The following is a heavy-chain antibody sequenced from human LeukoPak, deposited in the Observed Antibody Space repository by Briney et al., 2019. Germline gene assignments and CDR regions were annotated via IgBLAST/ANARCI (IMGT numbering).Heavy chain of an antibody. Sequence: ASVKVSCKASGYTFTSYDINWVRQATGQGLEWMGWMNPNSGNTGYAQKFRGRVTMTRNTSISTAYMELSSLSSEDTAVYYCAKTSYDYDSSGNWFDPWGQGTLVTVSS. CDR1: GYTFTSYD. J-gene: IGHJ5*02. CDR3: AKTSYDYDSSGNWFDP. V-gene: IGHV1-8*01. CDR2: MNPNSGNT. D-gene: IGHD3-22*01.